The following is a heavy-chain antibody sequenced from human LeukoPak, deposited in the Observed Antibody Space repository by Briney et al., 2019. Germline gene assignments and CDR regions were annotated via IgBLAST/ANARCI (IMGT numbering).Heavy chain of an antibody. D-gene: IGHD3-22*01. CDR3: ATISPQDYYDSSGYNVINDAFDI. V-gene: IGHV4-39*07. J-gene: IGHJ3*02. Sequence: SETLSLTCTVSGGSISSSSYYWGWIRQPPGKGLEWIGSIYYSGSTYYNPSLKSRVTISVDTSKNQFSLKLSSVTAADTAVYYCATISPQDYYDSSGYNVINDAFDIWGQGTMVTVSS. CDR1: GGSISSSSYY. CDR2: IYYSGST.